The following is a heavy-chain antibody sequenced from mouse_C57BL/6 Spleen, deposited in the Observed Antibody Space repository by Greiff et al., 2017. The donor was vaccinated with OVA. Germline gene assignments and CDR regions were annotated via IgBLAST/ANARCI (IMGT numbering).Heavy chain of an antibody. CDR3: ARCTTVVAKEFDD. Sequence: QVQLQQSGAELMKPGASVKLSCTATGYTFTGYWIEWVQQRPGHGLEWIGEILPGSGSTNYNEKFKGKATFTADTSSNTAYMLLRSLTTEDSAIYYCARCTTVVAKEFDDWGQGTTLTVSS. CDR1: GYTFTGYW. CDR2: ILPGSGST. D-gene: IGHD1-1*01. J-gene: IGHJ2*01. V-gene: IGHV1-9*01.